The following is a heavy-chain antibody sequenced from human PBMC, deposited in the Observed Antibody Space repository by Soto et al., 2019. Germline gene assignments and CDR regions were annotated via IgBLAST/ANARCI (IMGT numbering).Heavy chain of an antibody. CDR1: GFTFSSFA. CDR2: ISGSGGST. D-gene: IGHD2-8*01. V-gene: IGHV3-23*01. J-gene: IGHJ4*02. CDR3: AKESPDIVLMVYAIRDY. Sequence: GGSLRLSCAASGFTFSSFAMSWVRQAPGKGLEWVSGISGSGGSTYYADSVKGRFTISRDNSKNTLYLQMNSLRAEDTAVYYCAKESPDIVLMVYAIRDYWGQGTLVTVSS.